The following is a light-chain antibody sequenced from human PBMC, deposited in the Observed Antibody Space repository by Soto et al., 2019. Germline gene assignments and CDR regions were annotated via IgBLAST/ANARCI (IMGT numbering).Light chain of an antibody. CDR1: QGISNY. CDR3: QEIDSYPPT. J-gene: IGKJ5*01. Sequence: DIQMTQSPSSLSASVGDRVTITCRASQGISNYLAWYQQTPGRAPKLLISYVSTLQSGVPSRFSGSGSGTAFTLTINSLQPEDFATYYCQEIDSYPPTFGQGTRLEIK. V-gene: IGKV1-9*01. CDR2: YVS.